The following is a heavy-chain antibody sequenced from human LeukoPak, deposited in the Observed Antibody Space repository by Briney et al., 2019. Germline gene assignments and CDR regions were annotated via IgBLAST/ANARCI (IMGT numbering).Heavy chain of an antibody. CDR2: IIPVLSTA. Sequence: SVKVSCKASGGTFSSYAISWVRQAPGQGLEWMGGIIPVLSTANYAQKFQDRVTITADESTSTTYMELSSLKSEDTAVYYCATTGGDIYYYYMDVWGKGTTVTISS. CDR3: ATTGGDIYYYYMDV. CDR1: GGTFSSYA. V-gene: IGHV1-69*13. D-gene: IGHD3-16*01. J-gene: IGHJ6*03.